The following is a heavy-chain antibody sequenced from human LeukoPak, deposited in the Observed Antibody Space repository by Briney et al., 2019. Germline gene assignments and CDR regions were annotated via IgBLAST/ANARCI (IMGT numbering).Heavy chain of an antibody. V-gene: IGHV3-23*01. CDR3: ARGMSATSGYLELEY. Sequence: GGSLRLSCAASGFTFSRYAMSWVRQSAGKGLEWVSAISGSGGNTYSADSVKGRCTISRDNSLQTLFLHVNSLRAEDTAVYYCARGMSATSGYLELEYWGQGALVTVST. CDR1: GFTFSRYA. D-gene: IGHD3-22*01. J-gene: IGHJ4*02. CDR2: ISGSGGNT.